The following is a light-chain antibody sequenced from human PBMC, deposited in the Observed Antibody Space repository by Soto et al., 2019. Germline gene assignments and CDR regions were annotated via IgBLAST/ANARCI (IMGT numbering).Light chain of an antibody. CDR2: DVS. V-gene: IGLV2-14*03. Sequence: QSALTQPASVSGSPGQSITISCTGTSSDVGGYNYVSWYQQHPGKAPKLVIYDVSNRPSGVSNRFSGSKSVDTASLTISGLQAEDEAVYYCSSYTSSTSYVFGTGTKLTVL. CDR1: SSDVGGYNY. CDR3: SSYTSSTSYV. J-gene: IGLJ1*01.